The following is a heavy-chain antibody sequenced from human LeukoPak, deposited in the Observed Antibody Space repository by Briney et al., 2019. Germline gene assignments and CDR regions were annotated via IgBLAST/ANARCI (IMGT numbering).Heavy chain of an antibody. J-gene: IGHJ5*02. CDR1: GGSISSGDYY. CDR3: ARALGGSGNWFDP. V-gene: IGHV4-30-4*01. CDR2: IYYSGST. Sequence: PSQTLSLTCTVSGGSISSGDYYWSWIRQPPGKGLEWIGYIYYSGSTYYHPSLKSRVTISVDTSKNQFSLKLSSVTAADTAVYYCARALGGSGNWFDPWGQGTLVTVSS. D-gene: IGHD3-10*01.